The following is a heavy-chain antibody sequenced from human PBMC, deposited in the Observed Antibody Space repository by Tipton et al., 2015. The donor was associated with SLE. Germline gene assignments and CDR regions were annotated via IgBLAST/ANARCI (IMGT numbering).Heavy chain of an antibody. CDR3: ARDSGLDYFDY. D-gene: IGHD3/OR15-3a*01. V-gene: IGHV1-69*09. Sequence: QLVQSGPEVKKPGSSVKVSCKASGGTFSSYAISWVRQAPGQGLEWMGRIIPILGIANYAQKFQGRVTITADKSTSTAYMELSSLGSEDTAVYYCARDSGLDYFDYWGQGTLVTVSS. J-gene: IGHJ4*02. CDR2: IIPILGIA. CDR1: GGTFSSYA.